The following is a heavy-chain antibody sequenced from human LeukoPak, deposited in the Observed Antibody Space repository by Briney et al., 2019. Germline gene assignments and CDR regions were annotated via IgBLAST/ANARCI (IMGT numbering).Heavy chain of an antibody. V-gene: IGHV4-61*02. CDR1: GGSISSGSYY. D-gene: IGHD3-10*01. CDR3: ARATPRGTMVRGVIKGVDWFDP. Sequence: SETLSLTCTVSGGSISSGSYYWSWIRQPAGKGLEWIGRIYTSGSTNYNPSLKSRFTISVDTSKTQFTLKLSSVTAADTAVYYCARATPRGTMVRGVIKGVDWFDPWGQGTLVTVSS. J-gene: IGHJ5*02. CDR2: IYTSGST.